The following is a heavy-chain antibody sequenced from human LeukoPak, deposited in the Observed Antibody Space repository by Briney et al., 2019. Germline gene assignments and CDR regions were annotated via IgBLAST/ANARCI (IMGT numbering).Heavy chain of an antibody. CDR1: GFTVTSSY. Sequence: GGSLSLSCAASGFTVTSSYMSWVRQAQGNGLEWVSIIYSGGTTHYADSVKGRFTISRDNSNNPLFLQMTSLRVEETAVYYCAREFLPLAGFLEWLPSFGMDVWGQGTTVTVSS. CDR3: AREFLPLAGFLEWLPSFGMDV. J-gene: IGHJ6*02. D-gene: IGHD3-3*01. V-gene: IGHV3-66*01. CDR2: IYSGGTT.